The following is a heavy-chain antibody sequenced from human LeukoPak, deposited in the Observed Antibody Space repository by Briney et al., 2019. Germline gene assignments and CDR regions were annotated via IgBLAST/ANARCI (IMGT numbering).Heavy chain of an antibody. CDR1: GFSLSTSGVG. D-gene: IGHD3-10*01. J-gene: IGHJ4*02. CDR3: AHSQANRLLWFGESKTNYFDY. CDR2: IYWDDDK. V-gene: IGHV2-5*02. Sequence: GSGPTLVKPTQTLTLTCTFSGFSLSTSGVGVGWIRQPPGKALEWLALIYWDDDKRYSPSLKSRLTITKDTSKNQVVLTMTNMDPVDTATYYCAHSQANRLLWFGESKTNYFDYWGQGTLVTVSS.